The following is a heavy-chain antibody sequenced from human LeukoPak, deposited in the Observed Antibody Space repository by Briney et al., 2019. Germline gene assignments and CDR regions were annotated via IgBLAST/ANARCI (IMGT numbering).Heavy chain of an antibody. J-gene: IGHJ4*02. CDR2: ISTSSSYI. V-gene: IGHV3-21*01. CDR1: GFTFSSYE. CDR3: ARGQVGGYGPSY. Sequence: PGGSLRLSCAASGFTFSSYEMNWVRQAPGKGLEWVSFISTSSSYIYYADSVKGRFTISRDNAKNSLFLQMNSLRAEDTAVYYCARGQVGGYGPSYWGQGTLVTVSS. D-gene: IGHD3-3*01.